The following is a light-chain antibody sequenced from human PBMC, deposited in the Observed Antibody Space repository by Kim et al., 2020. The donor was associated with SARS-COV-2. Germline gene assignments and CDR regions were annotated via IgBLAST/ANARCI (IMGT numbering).Light chain of an antibody. CDR3: QSYDSSLSGFV. Sequence: QRVTISCTGSSSNIGAGYDVHWYQQLPGTAPKLLIYGNSNRPSGVPDRFSGSKSGTSASLAITGLQAEDEADYYCQSYDSSLSGFVFGTGTKVTVL. J-gene: IGLJ1*01. CDR2: GNS. V-gene: IGLV1-40*01. CDR1: SSNIGAGYD.